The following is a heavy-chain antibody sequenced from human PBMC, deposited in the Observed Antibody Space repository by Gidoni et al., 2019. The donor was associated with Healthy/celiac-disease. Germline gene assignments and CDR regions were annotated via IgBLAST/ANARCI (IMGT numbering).Heavy chain of an antibody. CDR3: ARVWGSPNWFDP. V-gene: IGHV3-66*02. J-gene: IGHJ5*02. CDR1: GFTVSSNY. Sequence: EVQLVESGGGLVQPGGSLRLSCAASGFTVSSNYMRWVRQAPGQGLEWVSVIYSGGSTYYADSVKGRFTISRDNSKNTLYLQMNSLRAEDTAVYYCARVWGSPNWFDPWGQGTLVTVSS. D-gene: IGHD3-16*01. CDR2: IYSGGST.